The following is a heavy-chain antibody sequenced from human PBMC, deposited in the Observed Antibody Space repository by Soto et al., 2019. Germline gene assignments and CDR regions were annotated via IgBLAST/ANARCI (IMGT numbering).Heavy chain of an antibody. Sequence: QVQLVQSGAEVKKPGASVKVSCKASGYSFTRYGISWVRQAPGQGLEWMGWISGYNANTSYPENLQGRVTMTTDTSMSTAYMEVRSLISVDTAVYYCARMGDVPYYYYGLDVWGQGTTVTVSS. V-gene: IGHV1-18*01. CDR2: ISGYNANT. D-gene: IGHD3-16*01. J-gene: IGHJ6*02. CDR1: GYSFTRYG. CDR3: ARMGDVPYYYYGLDV.